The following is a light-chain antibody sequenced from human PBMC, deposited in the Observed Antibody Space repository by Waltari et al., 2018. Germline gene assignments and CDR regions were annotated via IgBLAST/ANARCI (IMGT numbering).Light chain of an antibody. CDR1: QSFSRA. J-gene: IGKJ1*01. V-gene: IGKV3-20*01. CDR2: DAS. Sequence: ELVLTQSPGHLSLSPGERATLPCRASQSFSRALAWDQQKPGQAPRLLIYDASTRAIGIPDRFSGGGSGTDFSLTISRLEPEDFAVYYCQHYVRLPVTFGQGTTVEIK. CDR3: QHYVRLPVT.